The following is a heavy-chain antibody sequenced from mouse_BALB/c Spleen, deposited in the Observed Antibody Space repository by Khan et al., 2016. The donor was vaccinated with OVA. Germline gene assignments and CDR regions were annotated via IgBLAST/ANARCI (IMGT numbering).Heavy chain of an antibody. D-gene: IGHD2-14*01. CDR1: GDSITSGY. CDR2: ISSSDST. J-gene: IGHJ2*01. CDR3: ARWNYRYDGYFDY. V-gene: IGHV3-8*02. Sequence: EVKLEESGPSLVKPSQTLSLTCSVTGDSITSGYWNWIRKFPGNKLEYMGYISSSDSTFYNPSLKSRISITRDTPKNQYYLQLNSVTTEDTATYYCARWNYRYDGYFDYWGQGTTLTVSS.